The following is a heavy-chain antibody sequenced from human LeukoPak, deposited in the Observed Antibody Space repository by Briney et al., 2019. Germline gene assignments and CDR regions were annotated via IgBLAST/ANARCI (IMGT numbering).Heavy chain of an antibody. CDR1: GFSLSSYA. Sequence: SGGSLRLSCTVSGFSLSSYAMSWVRRAPGKGLEWVSATSSSDAGKYYADSVRGRFTISRDNSRNTMYLQMNSLRAEDAAVYYCAKAPVTSCRGAFCYPFDSWGQGTVVTVSS. CDR2: TSSSDAGK. J-gene: IGHJ4*02. CDR3: AKAPVTSCRGAFCYPFDS. D-gene: IGHD2-15*01. V-gene: IGHV3-23*01.